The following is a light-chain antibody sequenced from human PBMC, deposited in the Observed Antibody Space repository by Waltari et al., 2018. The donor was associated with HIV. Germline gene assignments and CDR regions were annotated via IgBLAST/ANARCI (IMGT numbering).Light chain of an antibody. V-gene: IGLV2-8*01. Sequence: QSALTQPPSASGSPGQSVAISCTGTSSDIGASNFVSWYQQQPGGAPKLIIFEVTKRPTGVPDRFSGSKSGNAASLTVSGLLPEDDADYYCSSYAGSNRFVVFGGGTRLTVL. CDR2: EVT. J-gene: IGLJ2*01. CDR3: SSYAGSNRFVV. CDR1: SSDIGASNF.